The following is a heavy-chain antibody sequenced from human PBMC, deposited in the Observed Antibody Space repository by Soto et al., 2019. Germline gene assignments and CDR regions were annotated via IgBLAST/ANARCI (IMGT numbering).Heavy chain of an antibody. CDR2: IIPIFGTA. V-gene: IGHV1-69*01. D-gene: IGHD6-13*01. CDR3: ASGAAAGGYYYYYYGMDV. CDR1: GGTFSSYA. Sequence: QVQLVQSGAEVKKPGSSVKVSCKASGGTFSSYAISWVLQAPGQGLEGMGGIIPIFGTANYAQKFQGRVTITADESTSTAYMELSSLRSEDTAVYYCASGAAAGGYYYYYYGMDVWGQGPTVTVSS. J-gene: IGHJ6*02.